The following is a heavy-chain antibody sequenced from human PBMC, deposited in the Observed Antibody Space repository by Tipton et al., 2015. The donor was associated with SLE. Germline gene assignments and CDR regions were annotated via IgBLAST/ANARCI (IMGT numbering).Heavy chain of an antibody. V-gene: IGHV5-51*01. J-gene: IGHJ3*02. Sequence: VQLVQSGAEVKEPGESLKISCKGSGYTFTSYWIGWVRQMPGKGLEWMGIIYPGDSDTRYSPSFQGQVTISADKSTSTAYLQWSSLKASDTAMYYCARRPPWGVLWFGEDAFDIWGQGTMVTVSS. CDR2: IYPGDSDT. D-gene: IGHD3-10*01. CDR3: ARRPPWGVLWFGEDAFDI. CDR1: GYTFTSYW.